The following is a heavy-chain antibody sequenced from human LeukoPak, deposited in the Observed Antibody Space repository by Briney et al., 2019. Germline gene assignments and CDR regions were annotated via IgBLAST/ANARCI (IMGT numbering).Heavy chain of an antibody. CDR1: GASISSSNYY. Sequence: SETLSLTYTVSGASISSSNYYWGWIRQPPGKGLEWIGSIYYSGSTSYNPSLQSRVTISVDTAKNQFSLKLSSVTAADTAVYYCARGTVSMDSFVPWGQGTLVTVSS. D-gene: IGHD4/OR15-4a*01. V-gene: IGHV4-39*01. J-gene: IGHJ5*02. CDR3: ARGTVSMDSFVP. CDR2: IYYSGST.